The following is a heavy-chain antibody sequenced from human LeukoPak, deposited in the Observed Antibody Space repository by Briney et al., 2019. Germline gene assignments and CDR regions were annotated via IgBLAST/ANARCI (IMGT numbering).Heavy chain of an antibody. CDR2: ISAYNGNT. Sequence: GASVKVSCKASGYTFTSYGISWVRQAPGQGLEWMGWISAYNGNTNYAQKLQGRVTMTTDTSTSTAYMELRSLRSDDTAVYYCARDGDYYDSRRYPGIGAFDIWGQGTMVTVSS. D-gene: IGHD3-22*01. J-gene: IGHJ3*02. CDR1: GYTFTSYG. CDR3: ARDGDYYDSRRYPGIGAFDI. V-gene: IGHV1-18*01.